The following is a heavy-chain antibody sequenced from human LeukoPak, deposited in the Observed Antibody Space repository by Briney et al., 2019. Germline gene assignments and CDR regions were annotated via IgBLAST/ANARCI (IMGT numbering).Heavy chain of an antibody. CDR1: GGSFSGYY. J-gene: IGHJ4*02. CDR2: INHSGST. V-gene: IGHV4-34*01. Sequence: SETLSLTCAVYGGSFSGYYWSWIRQPPGKGLEWIGEINHSGSTNYNPSLKSRVTISVDTSKNQFSLKLSSVTAADTAVYYCARGLSVFRSGYYAYWGQGTLVTVSS. CDR3: ARGLSVFRSGYYAY. D-gene: IGHD3-3*01.